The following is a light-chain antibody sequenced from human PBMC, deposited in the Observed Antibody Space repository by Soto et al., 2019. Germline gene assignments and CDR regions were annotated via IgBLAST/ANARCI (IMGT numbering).Light chain of an antibody. J-gene: IGLJ1*01. Sequence: QSALTQPASVSGSPGQSITISCTGTSSDVGGYNYVSWYQKHPGKAPKLMISGVTNRPAGVSNRFSGSKSGNTASLTITGRQAEDEADDYCCSYAGSYTVVFGVGTKLTVL. CDR2: GVT. CDR1: SSDVGGYNY. CDR3: CSYAGSYTVV. V-gene: IGLV2-14*01.